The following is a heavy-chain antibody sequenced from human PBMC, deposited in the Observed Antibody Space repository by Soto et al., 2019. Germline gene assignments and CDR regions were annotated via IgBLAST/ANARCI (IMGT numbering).Heavy chain of an antibody. D-gene: IGHD5-18*01. CDR3: ARDTLDTAMPPIVY. V-gene: IGHV1-69*13. CDR2: IIPIFGTA. Sequence: SVKVSCKASGGTFSSYAISWVRQAPGQGLEWMGGIIPIFGTANYAQKFQGRVTITADESTSTAYMELSSLRSEDTAVYYCARDTLDTAMPPIVYWGQGTLVTVSS. J-gene: IGHJ4*02. CDR1: GGTFSSYA.